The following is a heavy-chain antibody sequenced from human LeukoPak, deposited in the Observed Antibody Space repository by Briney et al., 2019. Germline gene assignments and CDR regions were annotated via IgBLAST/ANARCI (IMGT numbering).Heavy chain of an antibody. D-gene: IGHD3-3*01. J-gene: IGHJ4*02. Sequence: GESLKISCKGSGYSFTSYWIGWVRQMPGKGLEWMGIIYPGDSDTRYSPSFQGQVAISADKSISTAYPQWSSLKASDTAMYYCARGTTVYDFWSGYYAPKEYYFDYWGQGTLVTVSS. CDR3: ARGTTVYDFWSGYYAPKEYYFDY. V-gene: IGHV5-51*01. CDR1: GYSFTSYW. CDR2: IYPGDSDT.